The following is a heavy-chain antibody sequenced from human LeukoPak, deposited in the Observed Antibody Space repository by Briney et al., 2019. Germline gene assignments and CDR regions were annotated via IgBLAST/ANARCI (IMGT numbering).Heavy chain of an antibody. CDR2: VSAYNGNT. Sequence: GASVKVSCKASGYTFTSYGISWVRQAPGQGLEWMGWVSAYNGNTNYAQKLQGRVTMTTDTSTSTAYMELRSLRSDDTAVYYCARDLYSRYSGSYLAGAFDIWGQGTMVTVSS. D-gene: IGHD1-26*01. CDR3: ARDLYSRYSGSYLAGAFDI. V-gene: IGHV1-18*01. J-gene: IGHJ3*02. CDR1: GYTFTSYG.